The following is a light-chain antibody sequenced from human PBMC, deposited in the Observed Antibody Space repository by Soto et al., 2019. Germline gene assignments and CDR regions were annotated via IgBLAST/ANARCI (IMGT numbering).Light chain of an antibody. CDR1: QSVSST. Sequence: EIVMTQSPATLSVSPGERAALSCRASQSVSSTVAWYQQKAGQAPRLLIYGASTRATDIPARFSGSRSGTEFTLTISSLQSEDFAVYYCQQYHDWPQTFGQGTRLEIK. CDR2: GAS. J-gene: IGKJ5*01. CDR3: QQYHDWPQT. V-gene: IGKV3-15*01.